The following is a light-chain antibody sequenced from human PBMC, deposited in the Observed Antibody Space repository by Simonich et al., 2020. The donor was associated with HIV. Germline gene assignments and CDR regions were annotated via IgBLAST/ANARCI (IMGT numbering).Light chain of an antibody. CDR2: GAS. V-gene: IGKV3-15*01. Sequence: EIVMTQSPATLSVSPGERATLSCRASQSVSSNLAWYQQKPGQAPRLLIYGASTRATGIPVRFSGRGSGTEFTLTISSLQSEDFAVYFCQQRSDWPLTFGGGTKVEIK. CDR3: QQRSDWPLT. J-gene: IGKJ4*01. CDR1: QSVSSN.